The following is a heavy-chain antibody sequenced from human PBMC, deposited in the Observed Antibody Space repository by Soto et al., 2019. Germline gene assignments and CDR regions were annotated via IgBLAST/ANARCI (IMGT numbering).Heavy chain of an antibody. V-gene: IGHV3-66*01. CDR3: ARDVDY. CDR1: GFIITNNY. J-gene: IGHJ4*02. Sequence: EVLLVESGGGLVQPGGSLRLSCAAYGFIITNNYMSWVRQAPGKGLEWVSVIYAGGSTYYAASVKGRFTISRDNSKNTLYLQMNSLRVEDTAVYYCARDVDYRGQGTLVTVSS. CDR2: IYAGGST.